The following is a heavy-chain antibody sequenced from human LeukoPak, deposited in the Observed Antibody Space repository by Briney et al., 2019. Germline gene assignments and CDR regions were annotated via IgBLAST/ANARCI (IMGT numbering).Heavy chain of an antibody. CDR3: ARGGDGSGSFGDY. D-gene: IGHD3-10*01. V-gene: IGHV1-2*04. CDR2: INPSSGGT. J-gene: IGHJ4*02. Sequence: ASVKVSCKASGYTFTGYYMHWVRQAPGQGLEWMGWINPSSGGTNYAQKFQGWVTMTRDTSISTAYMELSRLRSDDTAVYYCARGGDGSGSFGDYWGQGTLVTVSS. CDR1: GYTFTGYY.